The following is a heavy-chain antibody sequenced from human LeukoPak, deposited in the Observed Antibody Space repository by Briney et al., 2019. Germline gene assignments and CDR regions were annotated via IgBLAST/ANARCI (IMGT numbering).Heavy chain of an antibody. V-gene: IGHV3-48*03. J-gene: IGHJ4*02. CDR3: ARIMDSRWSKPFDY. D-gene: IGHD6-13*01. Sequence: GGSLRLSCAASGFTFSSYEMNWVRQAPGKGLEWVSYISSSGSTIYYADSVKGRFTISRDNAKNSLYLQMNSLRAEDTAVYYCARIMDSRWSKPFDYWGQGTLVTVSS. CDR2: ISSSGSTI. CDR1: GFTFSSYE.